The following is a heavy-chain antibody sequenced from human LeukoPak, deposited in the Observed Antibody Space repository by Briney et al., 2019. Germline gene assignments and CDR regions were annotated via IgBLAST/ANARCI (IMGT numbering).Heavy chain of an antibody. V-gene: IGHV4-34*01. D-gene: IGHD5-18*01. CDR3: ASVRGYSYGYDY. J-gene: IGHJ4*02. CDR1: GGSFSGYY. Sequence: SETLSLTCAVYGGSFSGYYWSWIRQPPGKGLEWIGEINHSGSTNYNPSLKSRVTISVDTSKNQFSLKLSSVTAADTAVYYCASVRGYSYGYDYWGQGTLDTVSS. CDR2: INHSGST.